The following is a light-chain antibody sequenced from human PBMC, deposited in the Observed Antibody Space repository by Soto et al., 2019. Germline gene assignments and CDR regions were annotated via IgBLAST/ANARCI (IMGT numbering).Light chain of an antibody. CDR2: EVS. CDR1: SSDVGGYKY. Sequence: QSVLTQPPAASGSPGQSVTISCTGTSSDVGGYKYVSWYQQHPGKAPKLLIYEVSYRPSGVSNRFSGSKSGNTAALTISGLQAEDEADYFCTSYTSNNTLNLLFGEGTKVTVL. CDR3: TSYTSNNTLNLL. V-gene: IGLV2-14*01. J-gene: IGLJ2*01.